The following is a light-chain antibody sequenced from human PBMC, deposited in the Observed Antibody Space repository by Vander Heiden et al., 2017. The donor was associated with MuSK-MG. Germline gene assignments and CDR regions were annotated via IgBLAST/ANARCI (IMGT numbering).Light chain of an antibody. V-gene: IGKV1-39*01. CDR3: QQSDSTPYT. J-gene: IGKJ2*01. Sequence: DIQMTQSPSSLSASVGDRVTITCRASQSISSYLNWYQQKPGKAPKLLIYAASSLQSGVPSRFSGSGSGTDFTLTISRLQPDHFATYYCQQSDSTPYTFGQGTRLEIK. CDR2: AAS. CDR1: QSISSY.